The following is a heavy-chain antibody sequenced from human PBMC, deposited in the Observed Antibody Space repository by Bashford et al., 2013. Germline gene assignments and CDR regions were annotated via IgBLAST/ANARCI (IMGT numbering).Heavy chain of an antibody. Sequence: VRQAPGQGLEWMGWINPNRGDTNYAQKFQGRVTMTRDTSISTAYLELSRLRSDDTAVYYCARDYCAGDCASFFDLWGRGTLVTVSS. CDR2: INPNRGDT. J-gene: IGHJ2*01. CDR3: ARDYCAGDCASFFDL. V-gene: IGHV1-2*02. D-gene: IGHD2-21*02.